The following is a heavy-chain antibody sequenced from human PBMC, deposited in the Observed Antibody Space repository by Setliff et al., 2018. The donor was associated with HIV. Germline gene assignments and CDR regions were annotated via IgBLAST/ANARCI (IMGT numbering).Heavy chain of an antibody. V-gene: IGHV4-59*01. J-gene: IGHJ4*02. CDR2: IHYTGSV. CDR1: GDSLNGFY. Sequence: SETLSLTCHVSGDSLNGFYWSWIRQSPARGLEWIGYIHYTGSVLYSSSLNGRVTIFLDTSRNQFSLALTSLTPADTAVYYCARHAGASFDSWGQGSLVTVSS. D-gene: IGHD2-2*01. CDR3: ARHAGASFDS.